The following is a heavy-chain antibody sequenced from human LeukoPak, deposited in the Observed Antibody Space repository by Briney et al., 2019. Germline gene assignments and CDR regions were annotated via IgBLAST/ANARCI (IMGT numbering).Heavy chain of an antibody. J-gene: IGHJ4*02. CDR3: ARGRDVFDY. D-gene: IGHD2-21*01. V-gene: IGHV4-59*01. CDR2: IYYSGST. Sequence: PGGSLRLSCAASGFTFSSYAMSWIRQPPGKGLEWIGYIYYSGSTNYNPSLKSRVTISVDTSKNQFSLKLSSVTAADTAVYYCARGRDVFDYWGQGTLVTVSS. CDR1: GFTFSSYA.